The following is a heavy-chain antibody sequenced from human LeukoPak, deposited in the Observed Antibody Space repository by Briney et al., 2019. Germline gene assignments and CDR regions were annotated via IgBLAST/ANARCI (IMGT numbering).Heavy chain of an antibody. CDR2: IYYSGST. J-gene: IGHJ5*02. D-gene: IGHD1-26*01. CDR3: AKVLGSPNWFDP. V-gene: IGHV4-59*01. Sequence: SETLSLTCTVSGGSISSYYWSWIRQPPGKGLEWIGYIYYSGSTNYNPSLKSRVTISVDTSKNQFSLKLSSVTAADTAVYYCAKVLGSPNWFDPWGPGTPVTISS. CDR1: GGSISSYY.